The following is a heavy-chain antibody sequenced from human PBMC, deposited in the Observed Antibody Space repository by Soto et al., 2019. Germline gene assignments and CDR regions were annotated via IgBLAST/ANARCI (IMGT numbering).Heavy chain of an antibody. D-gene: IGHD1-20*01. CDR1: GGTFSNYA. Sequence: QVQLVQSGAEVKKSGSAVKVSCKAAGGTFSNYAISWVRQAPGQGVEWMGGIIAIIGTANNVQKSQGRVRITADRSTSTAYVELSSLRAEDTAVYYCAVGSREAYNWNYYSYGMDVWGQGTTVTVS. V-gene: IGHV1-69*06. CDR3: AVGSREAYNWNYYSYGMDV. J-gene: IGHJ6*02. CDR2: IIAIIGTA.